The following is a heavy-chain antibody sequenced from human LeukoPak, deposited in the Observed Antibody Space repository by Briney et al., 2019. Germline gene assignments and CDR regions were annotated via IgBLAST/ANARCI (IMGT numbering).Heavy chain of an antibody. CDR2: IIPIIGTA. Sequence: SVKVSCKASGCTFSSYAINWVRQAPGQGLEWMGGIIPIIGTANYAQKFQGRVTITADEPTSTAYMELSSLRSEDTAVYYCARDYYDSSGYYGRLYYYYGMDVWGQGTTVTVSS. CDR1: GCTFSSYA. J-gene: IGHJ6*02. V-gene: IGHV1-69*13. CDR3: ARDYYDSSGYYGRLYYYYGMDV. D-gene: IGHD3-22*01.